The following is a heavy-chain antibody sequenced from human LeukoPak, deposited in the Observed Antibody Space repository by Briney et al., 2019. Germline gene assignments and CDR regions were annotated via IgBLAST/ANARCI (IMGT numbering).Heavy chain of an antibody. J-gene: IGHJ4*01. V-gene: IGHV3-21*01. CDR1: GFTFSDYS. CDR3: ARINDIDNSYHLDF. D-gene: IGHD2-15*01. CDR2: ISSSSSYK. Sequence: GGSLRLSCAASGFTFSDYSFNWVRQAPGKGLEWVSSISSSSSYKYYADSLKGRFTISRDNAKNSLYLQVNSLRAEDTAVDYCARINDIDNSYHLDFWGHGTLVTVSS.